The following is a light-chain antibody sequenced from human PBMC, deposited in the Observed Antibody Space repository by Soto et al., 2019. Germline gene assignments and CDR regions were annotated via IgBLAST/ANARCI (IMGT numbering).Light chain of an antibody. CDR1: QSLRATY. Sequence: EVVLTQSPDTLSLSPGETPTLSCRASQSLRATYVAWYQQRPGQAPRLLMFGASSRATGIPDRFSGSGSGTDFTLTINRVEPEDFAVYFCQQYAGSPRTFGQGTKVDIK. J-gene: IGKJ1*01. V-gene: IGKV3-20*01. CDR3: QQYAGSPRT. CDR2: GAS.